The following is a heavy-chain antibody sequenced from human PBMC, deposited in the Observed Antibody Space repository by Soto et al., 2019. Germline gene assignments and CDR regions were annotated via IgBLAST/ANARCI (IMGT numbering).Heavy chain of an antibody. Sequence: EVQLVQSGGDLVQPGGSLRLSCVASGFTFSTYWMTGVRQATGMWLELVAGIKEDASEEVYVGYVKGRFSITRDNAKNSLYLPLQSLRAVGTAVYYCATAISSPFSSFDSRGQGSLVTVSS. J-gene: IGHJ4*02. D-gene: IGHD2-2*01. V-gene: IGHV3-7*01. CDR2: IKEDASEE. CDR3: ATAISSPFSSFDS. CDR1: GFTFSTYW.